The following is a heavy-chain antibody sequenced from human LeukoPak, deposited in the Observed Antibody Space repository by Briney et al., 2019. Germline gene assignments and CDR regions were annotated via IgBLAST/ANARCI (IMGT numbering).Heavy chain of an antibody. CDR3: AREVATITVAAAGGIDY. J-gene: IGHJ4*02. Sequence: ASVKVSCKASGYTFINYDINWVRQATGQGLEWMGWISGYNGNTKYAQKLQGRVTMTTDTSTSTAYMELRSLRSDDTAVYYCAREVATITVAAAGGIDYWGQGTLVTVSS. CDR2: ISGYNGNT. D-gene: IGHD5-12*01. CDR1: GYTFINYD. V-gene: IGHV1-18*01.